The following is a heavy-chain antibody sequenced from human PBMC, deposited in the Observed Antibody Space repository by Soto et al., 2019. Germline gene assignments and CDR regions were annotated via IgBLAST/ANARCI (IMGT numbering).Heavy chain of an antibody. CDR3: ARHSSSSPDYSMDV. J-gene: IGHJ6*02. D-gene: IGHD6-6*01. CDR2: INPNSGGT. Sequence: AYVKVSCKASGYTFTVYYMHWVRPAPGQVLEWMGWINPNSGGTNYAQKFQGWVTMTRDTCISTAYMELSRLRSDDTAVYYCARHSSSSPDYSMDVWGQGSTVTVSS. CDR1: GYTFTVYY. V-gene: IGHV1-2*04.